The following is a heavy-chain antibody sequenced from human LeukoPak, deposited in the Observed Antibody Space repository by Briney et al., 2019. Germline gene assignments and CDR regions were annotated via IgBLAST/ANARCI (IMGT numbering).Heavy chain of an antibody. CDR3: ARDVGSEDSSGYYMAFDI. V-gene: IGHV4-4*07. CDR2: IYTSGST. CDR1: GSSISSYY. Sequence: SETLSLTCTVSGSSISSYYWSWIRQPAGKGLEWIGRIYTSGSTNYNPSLKSRVTMSVDTSKNQFSLKLSSVTAADTAVYYCARDVGSEDSSGYYMAFDIWGQGTMVTVSS. J-gene: IGHJ3*02. D-gene: IGHD3-22*01.